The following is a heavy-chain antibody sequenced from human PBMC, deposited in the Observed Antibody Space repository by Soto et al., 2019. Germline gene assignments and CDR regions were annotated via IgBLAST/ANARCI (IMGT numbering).Heavy chain of an antibody. D-gene: IGHD4-17*01. CDR1: GFTFSSYS. Sequence: EVQLVESGGGMVKPGGSLRLSCAASGFTFSSYSMNWVRQAPGKGLEWVSSISSSSSYIYYADSVKGRFTISRDNAKNSLYLRMNSLRAEDTAVYYCARGFYYGDYATSDYWGQGTLVTVSS. V-gene: IGHV3-21*01. J-gene: IGHJ4*02. CDR3: ARGFYYGDYATSDY. CDR2: ISSSSSYI.